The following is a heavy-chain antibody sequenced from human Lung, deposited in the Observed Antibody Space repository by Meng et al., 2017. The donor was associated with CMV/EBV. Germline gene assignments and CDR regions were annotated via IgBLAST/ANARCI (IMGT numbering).Heavy chain of an antibody. CDR2: INHSGST. Sequence: SETLSLXCAVYGGSFSGYYWSWIRQPPGKGLEWIGEINHSGSTNYNPPLKSRVTISVDTSKNQFSLKLSSVTAADTAVYYCAGRLRFLEWLLYLGWFDPWGQGTLVTVSS. CDR1: GGSFSGYY. J-gene: IGHJ5*02. CDR3: AGRLRFLEWLLYLGWFDP. D-gene: IGHD3-3*01. V-gene: IGHV4-34*01.